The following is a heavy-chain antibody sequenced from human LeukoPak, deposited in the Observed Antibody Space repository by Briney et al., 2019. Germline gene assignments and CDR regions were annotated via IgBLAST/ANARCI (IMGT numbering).Heavy chain of an antibody. D-gene: IGHD3-16*02. J-gene: IGHJ6*02. CDR3: SKVGYDYLWGSYRGYSYYGMDV. Sequence: GGSLRLSCSGSGFTFTSYAMHWVRQAPGKGLEWVVVISSDGRTAYYADSVKGRVTMSRDNSKNTLYLQMNSLRAEDTAVYYCSKVGYDYLWGSYRGYSYYGMDVWGQGTTLTVSS. V-gene: IGHV3-30*04. CDR1: GFTFTSYA. CDR2: ISSDGRTA.